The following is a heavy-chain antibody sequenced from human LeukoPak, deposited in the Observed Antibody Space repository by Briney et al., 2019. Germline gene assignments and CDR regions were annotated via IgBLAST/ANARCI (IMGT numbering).Heavy chain of an antibody. J-gene: IGHJ4*02. CDR3: ARGRVWDIVVVPAAIDRYFDY. Sequence: PSEILSLTCAVYGGSFSGYYWSWIRQPPGKGLEWIGEINHSGSTNYNPSLKSRVTISVDTSKNQFSLKLSSATAADTAVYYCARGRVWDIVVVPAAIDRYFDYWGQGTLVTVSS. V-gene: IGHV4-34*01. D-gene: IGHD2-2*02. CDR1: GGSFSGYY. CDR2: INHSGST.